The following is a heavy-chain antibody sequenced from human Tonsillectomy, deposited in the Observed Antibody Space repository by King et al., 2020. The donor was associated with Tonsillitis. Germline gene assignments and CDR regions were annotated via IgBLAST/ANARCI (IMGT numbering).Heavy chain of an antibody. CDR2: IYYNGST. Sequence: QLQESGPGLVKPSQTLSLTCTVSGGSIRNAEYYWSWIRQPPGKGLEWIGYIYYNGSTYYNPSLKNRVIISVDTSKNQFSLKLSSVTAADTAMYYCAREEVAWGQGTLVTVSS. V-gene: IGHV4-30-4*01. D-gene: IGHD5-24*01. CDR1: GGSIRNAEYY. J-gene: IGHJ1*01. CDR3: AREEVA.